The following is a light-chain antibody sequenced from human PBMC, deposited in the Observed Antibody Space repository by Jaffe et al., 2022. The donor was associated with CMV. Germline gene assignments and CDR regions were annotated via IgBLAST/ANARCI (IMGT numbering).Light chain of an antibody. V-gene: IGLV3-1*01. CDR1: KLGNKY. CDR2: QDN. J-gene: IGLJ3*02. Sequence: SYELTQPPSVSVSPGQTASITCSGYKLGNKYACWYQQKPGQSPVLVIYQDNKRPSGIPERFSGSNSGDTATLTISGTQAIDEADYYCQAWDSSIVVFGGGTKLTVL. CDR3: QAWDSSIVV.